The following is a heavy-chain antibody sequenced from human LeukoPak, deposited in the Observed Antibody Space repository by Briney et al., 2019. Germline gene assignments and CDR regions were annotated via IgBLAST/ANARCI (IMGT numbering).Heavy chain of an antibody. Sequence: GGSLRLSCAASGFTFSSYSMSWVRQAPREGLGWVSYISSSSTIYYPDSVKGRFTISRDNARSSLYLQMTSMRAEDTAVYYCARDKYCSCTSCYPFFDYWGQGTLVTVSS. CDR3: ARDKYCSCTSCYPFFDY. D-gene: IGHD2-2*01. J-gene: IGHJ4*02. CDR2: ISSSSTI. V-gene: IGHV3-48*04. CDR1: GFTFSSYS.